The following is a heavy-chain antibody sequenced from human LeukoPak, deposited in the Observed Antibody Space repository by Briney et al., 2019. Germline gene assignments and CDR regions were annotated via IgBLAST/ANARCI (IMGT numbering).Heavy chain of an antibody. CDR1: GFAFDEHG. Sequence: GGSLRLSCTASGFAFDEHGMSWVRQVPGKGLEWVSGINWSGGSTGYADPLRGRFTISRDNAKNSLYLQMDSLRAEDTALYYCARAPITRQFYFEYWGQGTLVSVSS. D-gene: IGHD2-2*01. V-gene: IGHV3-20*04. CDR2: INWSGGST. CDR3: ARAPITRQFYFEY. J-gene: IGHJ4*02.